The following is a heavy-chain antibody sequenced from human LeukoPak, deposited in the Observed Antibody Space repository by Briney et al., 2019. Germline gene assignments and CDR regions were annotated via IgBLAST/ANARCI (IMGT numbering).Heavy chain of an antibody. CDR3: ARDNSDRGYQTE. V-gene: IGHV3-30*04. D-gene: IGHD5-18*01. Sequence: PGGSLRLSCATSGFSFYNLAFHWVRQAPGKGLEWVSLISHDGNSRKYADSVKGRFIVSRDNSKNTLYLQMNSLRAEDTAVYYCARDNSDRGYQTEWGQGTLVTVSS. CDR2: ISHDGNSR. CDR1: GFSFYNLA. J-gene: IGHJ4*02.